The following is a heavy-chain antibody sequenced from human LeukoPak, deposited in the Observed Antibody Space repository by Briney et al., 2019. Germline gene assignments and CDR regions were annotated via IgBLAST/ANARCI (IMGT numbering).Heavy chain of an antibody. CDR3: ARHWVSGRKSNYYMDV. CDR2: INHSGST. D-gene: IGHD1-14*01. J-gene: IGHJ6*03. V-gene: IGHV4-34*01. Sequence: PSETLSLTCAVYGGSFSGYYWSWIRQPPGKGLEWIGEINHSGSTNYNPSLKSRVTISVDTSKNQFSLKLSSVTAADTAVYYCARHWVSGRKSNYYMDVWGKGTTVTISS. CDR1: GGSFSGYY.